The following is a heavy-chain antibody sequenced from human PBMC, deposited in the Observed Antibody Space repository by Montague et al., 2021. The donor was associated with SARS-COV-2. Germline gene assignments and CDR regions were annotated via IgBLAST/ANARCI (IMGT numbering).Heavy chain of an antibody. CDR1: GGSISSYF. J-gene: IGHJ6*02. V-gene: IGHV4-59*01. D-gene: IGHD3-3*01. CDR2: IYNSGTT. Sequence: SETLSLTCTVSGGSISSYFWSWIWLPPPKGLEWIGSIYNSGTTNYSPSPTSRVPISVATSTNQFSLKLSSVTAADTAAYYCARVVRYYDVWSGYTEYYYYGMDVWGQGTTVTVSS. CDR3: ARVVRYYDVWSGYTEYYYYGMDV.